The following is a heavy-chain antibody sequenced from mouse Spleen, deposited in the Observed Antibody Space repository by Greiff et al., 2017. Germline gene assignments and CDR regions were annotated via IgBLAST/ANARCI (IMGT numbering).Heavy chain of an antibody. D-gene: IGHD1-2*01. CDR2: ISSGSSTI. CDR3: ARNYGPSYWYFDV. V-gene: IGHV5-17*02. CDR1: GFTFSSFG. J-gene: IGHJ1*01. Sequence: DVKLVESGGGLVQPGGSRKLSCAASGFTFSSFGMHWVRQAPEKGLEWVAYISSGSSTIYYADTVKGRFTISRDNPKNTLFLQMTSLRSEDTAMYYCARNYGPSYWYFDVWGAGTTVTVSS.